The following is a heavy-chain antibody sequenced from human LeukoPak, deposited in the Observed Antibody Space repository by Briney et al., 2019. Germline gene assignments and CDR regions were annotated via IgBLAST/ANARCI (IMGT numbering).Heavy chain of an antibody. J-gene: IGHJ5*02. CDR1: GYTFTSYG. D-gene: IGHD2-8*02. CDR2: ISAYNGNT. CDR3: ARDLRIGGSLVDWFDP. V-gene: IGHV1-18*04. Sequence: GASVKVSCKASGYTFTSYGISWVRQAPGQGLEWMGWISAYNGNTNYAQKLQGRVTVTTDTSTSTAYMELRSLRSDDTAVYYCARDLRIGGSLVDWFDPWGQGTLVTVSS.